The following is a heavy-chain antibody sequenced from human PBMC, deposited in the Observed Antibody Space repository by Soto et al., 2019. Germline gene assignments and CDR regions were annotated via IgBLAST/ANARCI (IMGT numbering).Heavy chain of an antibody. J-gene: IGHJ4*02. CDR1: GGTFSSYA. CDR2: IIPIFGTA. CDR3: AGTYCGGDCYYFDY. V-gene: IGHV1-69*01. D-gene: IGHD2-21*02. Sequence: QVQLVQSGAEVKKPGSSVKVSCKASGGTFSSYAISWVRQAPGQGLEWMGGIIPIFGTAHYAQKFQGRVTITADESTSTAYMELSSMRSEDTDVYYCAGTYCGGDCYYFDYWGQGTLVTVSS.